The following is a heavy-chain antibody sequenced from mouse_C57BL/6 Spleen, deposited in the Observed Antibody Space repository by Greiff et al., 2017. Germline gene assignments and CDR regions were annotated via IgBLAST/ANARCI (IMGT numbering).Heavy chain of an antibody. CDR2: IRNKANGYTT. V-gene: IGHV7-3*01. Sequence: EVQLVESGGGLVQPGGSLSLSCAASGFTFTDYYMSWVRQPPGKALEWLGFIRNKANGYTTEYSASVKGRFTISRDNSQSILYLQMNALRAEDSATYYCARSSTMFTNCFDYWGQGTTLTVSS. J-gene: IGHJ2*01. CDR1: GFTFTDYY. D-gene: IGHD2-2*01. CDR3: ARSSTMFTNCFDY.